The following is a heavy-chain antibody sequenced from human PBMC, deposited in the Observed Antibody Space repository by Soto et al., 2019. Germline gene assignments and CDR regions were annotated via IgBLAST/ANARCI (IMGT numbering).Heavy chain of an antibody. J-gene: IGHJ6*02. CDR2: INPNSGGT. Sequence: GASVKVSCKASGYTFTGYYMHWVRQAPGQGLEWMGWINPNSGGTNYAQKFQGWVTMTRDTSISTAYMELSRLRSDDTAVYYCARAVVYSGYDTPGYYYYYGMDVWGQGTTVTVSS. CDR1: GYTFTGYY. V-gene: IGHV1-2*04. CDR3: ARAVVYSGYDTPGYYYYYGMDV. D-gene: IGHD5-12*01.